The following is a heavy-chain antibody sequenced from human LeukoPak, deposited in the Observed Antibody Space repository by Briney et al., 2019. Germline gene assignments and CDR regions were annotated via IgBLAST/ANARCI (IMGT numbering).Heavy chain of an antibody. D-gene: IGHD6-19*01. CDR3: VRRVAGTFYFDK. V-gene: IGHV4-39*01. J-gene: IGHJ4*02. CDR1: GESIKSTSNY. Sequence: SETLSLTCSASGESIKSTSNYSAWVRQPPGKGLEWIGHIYYSTNTYYNSSLKSRVTISDDTSKNQVSLSLRSVTAADTALYFCVRRVAGTFYFDKWGEGSLVSVSS. CDR2: IYYSTNT.